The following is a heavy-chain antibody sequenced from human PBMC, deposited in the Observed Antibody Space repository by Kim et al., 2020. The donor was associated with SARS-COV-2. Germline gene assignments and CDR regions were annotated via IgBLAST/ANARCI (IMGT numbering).Heavy chain of an antibody. J-gene: IGHJ4*02. CDR1: GDSVSSDSST. CDR2: SYYRSKWYS. CDR3: VREKPFGAADY. Sequence: SQTLSLTCAISGDSVSSDSSTWTWIRQSPSRGLEWLGRSYYRSKWYSDYAVSVKSRMNINVDTSKNQFSLRLTSVTPEDTAVYYCVREKPFGAADYWGQGTLVTVSS. V-gene: IGHV6-1*01. D-gene: IGHD3-10*01.